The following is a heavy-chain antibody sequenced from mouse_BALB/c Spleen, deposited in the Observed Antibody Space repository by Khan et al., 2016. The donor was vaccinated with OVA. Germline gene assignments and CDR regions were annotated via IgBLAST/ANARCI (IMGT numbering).Heavy chain of an antibody. Sequence: VQLQQPGPELVEPGASVKMSCKTSGYTFTNYVLHWVKQRPGQGLEWIAYINPDNAGTRYNEIFRGKATLTSDISSTTAYLELSSLTSEDSAVYYCAREASCWDSSVPYWGQGTLVTVSA. V-gene: IGHV1S136*01. CDR1: GYTFTNYV. D-gene: IGHD4-1*01. CDR3: AREASCWDSSVPY. J-gene: IGHJ3*01. CDR2: INPDNAGT.